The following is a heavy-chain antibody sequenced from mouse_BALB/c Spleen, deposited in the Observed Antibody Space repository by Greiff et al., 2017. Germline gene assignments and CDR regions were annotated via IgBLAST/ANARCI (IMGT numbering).Heavy chain of an antibody. J-gene: IGHJ4*01. Sequence: VQLQQSGAELVKPGASVKLSCTASGFNIKDTYMHWVKQRPEQGLEWIGRIDPANGNTKYDPKFQGKATITADTSSNTAYLQLSSLTSEDTAVYYCARSGDRYDYAMDQWGQGATVTVSS. CDR1: GFNIKDTY. CDR3: ARSGDRYDYAMDQ. D-gene: IGHD2-14*01. CDR2: IDPANGNT. V-gene: IGHV14-3*02.